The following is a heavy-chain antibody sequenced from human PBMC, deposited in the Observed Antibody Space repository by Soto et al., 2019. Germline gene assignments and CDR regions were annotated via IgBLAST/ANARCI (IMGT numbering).Heavy chain of an antibody. J-gene: IGHJ5*02. D-gene: IGHD5-12*01. CDR3: ANIDSGDRP. Sequence: QVQLVQSGAELKKPGSSVTVSCKASGGTFNTFSINWVRQAPGQGLEWMGRIIPIFGTADYAQKFPARLTITADESTSTAYMALSSLTSEDTAMYYCANIDSGDRPWGQATLVIVSS. CDR2: IIPIFGTA. V-gene: IGHV1-69*12. CDR1: GGTFNTFS.